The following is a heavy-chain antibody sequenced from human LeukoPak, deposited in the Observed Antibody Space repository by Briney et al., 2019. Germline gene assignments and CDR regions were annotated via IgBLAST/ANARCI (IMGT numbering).Heavy chain of an antibody. J-gene: IGHJ5*02. CDR2: INRNSGGK. Sequence: GASVKVFRTASGHTFTGYYIHCVPQAPGQGFEWMGWINRNSGGKNYAQNFQRRVTMTRDTSISTAYMELGRLRSDDTAAYYCARGDCSGGSCDSYGNTWFDPWGQGTLVTVSS. D-gene: IGHD2-15*01. CDR1: GHTFTGYY. CDR3: ARGDCSGGSCDSYGNTWFDP. V-gene: IGHV1-2*02.